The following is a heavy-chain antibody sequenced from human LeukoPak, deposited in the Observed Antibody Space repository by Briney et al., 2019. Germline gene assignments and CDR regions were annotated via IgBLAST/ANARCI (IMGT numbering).Heavy chain of an antibody. CDR3: ASSGWYLYFDY. D-gene: IGHD6-19*01. CDR1: GFTFSTYW. V-gene: IGHV3-7*01. Sequence: PGGSLRLSCAASGFTFSTYWMSWVRQAPGKGLEWVANIRQDGSAKYYLDSVKGRFTISRDNAKNSLYLQMNSLRAEDTAVYYCASSGWYLYFDYWGQGTLVTVSS. J-gene: IGHJ4*02. CDR2: IRQDGSAK.